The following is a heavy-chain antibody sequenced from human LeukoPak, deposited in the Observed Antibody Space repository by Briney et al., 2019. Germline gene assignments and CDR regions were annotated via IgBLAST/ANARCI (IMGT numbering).Heavy chain of an antibody. Sequence: GGSLTLPCAPSGCPFSHFSMIGLGQAPGKGVEGIATTNLGGPGKYYQDSVKGRITISRENSKKTVYLQMSSLRVEDTAVYYCAKQSYARSLGEGGRGTLVSVSS. J-gene: IGHJ4*02. CDR3: AKQSYARSLGE. D-gene: IGHD2-8*01. V-gene: IGHV3-23*01. CDR2: TNLGGPGK. CDR1: GCPFSHFS.